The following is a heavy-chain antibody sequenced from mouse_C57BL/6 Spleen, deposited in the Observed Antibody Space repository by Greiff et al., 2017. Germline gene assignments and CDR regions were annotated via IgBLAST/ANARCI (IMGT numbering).Heavy chain of an antibody. CDR2: IDPSDSYT. V-gene: IGHV1-69*01. J-gene: IGHJ4*01. CDR3: ANCAPYCGSLDY. CDR1: GYTFTSSW. D-gene: IGHD2-10*01. Sequence: QVQLQQPGAELVKPGASVKLSCKASGYTFTSSWMHWVKQRPGQGLEWIGGIDPSDSYTNYNQTFKGKSTLTVDKSSNTAYMQLCILTTKDSAVYYCANCAPYCGSLDYWGQGTTVTVSA.